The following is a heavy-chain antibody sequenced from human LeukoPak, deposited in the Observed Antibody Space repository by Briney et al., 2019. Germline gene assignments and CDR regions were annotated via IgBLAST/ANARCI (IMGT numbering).Heavy chain of an antibody. CDR1: GGSFSGYY. CDR2: INHSGST. J-gene: IGHJ4*02. Sequence: SETLSLTCAVYGGSFSGYYWSWIRQPPGKGLEWIGEINHSGSTNYNPSLKSRVTISVDTSKNQFSLKLSSVTAAGTAVYYCARMGRYCSGGSCYSFDYWGQGTLVTVSS. V-gene: IGHV4-34*01. D-gene: IGHD2-15*01. CDR3: ARMGRYCSGGSCYSFDY.